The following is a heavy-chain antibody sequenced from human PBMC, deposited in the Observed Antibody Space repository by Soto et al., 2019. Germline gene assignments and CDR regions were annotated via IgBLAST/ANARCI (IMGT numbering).Heavy chain of an antibody. J-gene: IGHJ4*02. CDR2: IYYSGST. D-gene: IGHD3-22*01. Sequence: SETLSLTCTVSGGSISSGDYYWSWIRQPPGKGLEWIGYIYYSGSTYYNPSLKSRVTISVDTSKNQFSLKLSSVTAADTAVYYCARISYYDSSGYYFDYWGRGTLVT. V-gene: IGHV4-30-4*01. CDR1: GGSISSGDYY. CDR3: ARISYYDSSGYYFDY.